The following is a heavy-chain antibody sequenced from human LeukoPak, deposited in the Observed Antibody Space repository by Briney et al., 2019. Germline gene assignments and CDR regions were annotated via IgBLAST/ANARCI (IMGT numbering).Heavy chain of an antibody. D-gene: IGHD1-26*01. V-gene: IGHV3-7*05. J-gene: IGHJ4*02. Sequence: GGSLRLSCAASGFIFSSHWMSWVRQAPGKGLEWVANIKHDGTEQYFVDSVKGRFTISRDNAKNSLFLQMNSLRAEDTAIYYCAKGSRSSGTYYYFDYWGQGTLVTVSS. CDR2: IKHDGTEQ. CDR1: GFIFSSHW. CDR3: AKGSRSSGTYYYFDY.